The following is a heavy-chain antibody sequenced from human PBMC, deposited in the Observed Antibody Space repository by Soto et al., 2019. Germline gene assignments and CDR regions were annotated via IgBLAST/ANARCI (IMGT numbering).Heavy chain of an antibody. CDR2: ISYDGSNK. V-gene: IGHV3-30*18. Sequence: WVAVISYDGSNKYYADSVKGRFTISRDNSKNTLYLQMNSLRAEDTAVYYCAKDTATDIDYWGQGTLVTVSS. D-gene: IGHD5-18*01. J-gene: IGHJ4*02. CDR3: AKDTATDIDY.